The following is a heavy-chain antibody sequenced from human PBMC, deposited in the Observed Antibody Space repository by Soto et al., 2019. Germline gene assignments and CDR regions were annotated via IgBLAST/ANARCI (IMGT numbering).Heavy chain of an antibody. CDR2: IWYDGSEK. CDR3: ARDRCSGGNCYFDY. D-gene: IGHD2-15*01. J-gene: IGHJ4*02. V-gene: IGHV3-33*01. Sequence: QVQLVESGGGVVQPGKSLRLSCAASGFTFSTYAMHWVRQAPGKGLEWVAVIWYDGSEKNYVDSVKGRLTISRDNSKNPVYLQMNSLSVEDTAVYYCARDRCSGGNCYFDYWGQGTLVIVST. CDR1: GFTFSTYA.